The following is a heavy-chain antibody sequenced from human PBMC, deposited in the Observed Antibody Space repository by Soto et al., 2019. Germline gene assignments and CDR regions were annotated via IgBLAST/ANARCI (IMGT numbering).Heavy chain of an antibody. D-gene: IGHD7-27*01. CDR3: ARNKWGIDY. CDR1: GFTFSNHW. J-gene: IGHJ4*02. CDR2: INYDGSDT. Sequence: EVQLVESGGGLVQPGGSLRLSCAASGFTFSNHWMHWVRQVPGKGLVWVSRINYDGSDTSHADSVEGRFTISRDNAKNTLYLQMNSLRAEDTAVYYCARNKWGIDYRGQGTLVTVSS. V-gene: IGHV3-74*01.